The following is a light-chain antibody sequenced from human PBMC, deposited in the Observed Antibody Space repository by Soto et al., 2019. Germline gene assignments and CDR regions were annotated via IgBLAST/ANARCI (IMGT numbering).Light chain of an antibody. V-gene: IGKV1-17*01. Sequence: DIQMTQSPSSLSAFVGDRVTITCRASQGIRNDLVWYQQKPGKAPKRLIYGASSLQSGVPSRFSGGGSETEFTFTISSXQPEDFAPYFCLQHNSYPRTFGQGTKVDIK. CDR2: GAS. CDR3: LQHNSYPRT. J-gene: IGKJ1*01. CDR1: QGIRND.